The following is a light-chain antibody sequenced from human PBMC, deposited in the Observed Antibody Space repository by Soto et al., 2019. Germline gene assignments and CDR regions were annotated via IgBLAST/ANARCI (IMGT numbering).Light chain of an antibody. CDR2: GAS. J-gene: IGKJ1*01. V-gene: IGKV3-15*01. CDR1: HSVSSS. Sequence: EVVMTQYPATLSVSPGERSTLSCMASHSVSSSLAWYQQKPGQAPRLLISGASTRAAGIPARFSGSGSGTEFTLTISSLQSEDFAVYYCQHYNTWPWTVGPGTKVDIK. CDR3: QHYNTWPWT.